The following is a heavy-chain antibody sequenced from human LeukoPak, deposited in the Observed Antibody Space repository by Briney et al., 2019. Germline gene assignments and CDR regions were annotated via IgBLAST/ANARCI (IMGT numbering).Heavy chain of an antibody. J-gene: IGHJ3*02. Sequence: PSETLSLTCAVSGGSISSYYWSWIRQPPGKGLEWIWYIYYSGDTSYNPSLKSRVTISVDTPKNQFSLKLSSVTAADTAVYYCARDRDGDYGNAFDIWGQGTMVTVSS. D-gene: IGHD4-17*01. CDR2: IYYSGDT. CDR3: ARDRDGDYGNAFDI. V-gene: IGHV4-59*12. CDR1: GGSISSYY.